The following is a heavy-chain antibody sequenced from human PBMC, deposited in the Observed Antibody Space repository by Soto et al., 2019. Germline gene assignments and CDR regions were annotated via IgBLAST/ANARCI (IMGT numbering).Heavy chain of an antibody. CDR3: AKEPYDSNGYNFDY. J-gene: IGHJ4*02. CDR2: ISASGGRT. CDR1: GFTFSSYA. D-gene: IGHD3-22*01. Sequence: EVQLLESGGGSVQPGGSLTLSCAASGFTFSSYAMSWVRQAPGKGLEWVLGISASGGRTYYADSVKGRFTISRDNSKDTLYLQMNSLRAEDTAVYYCAKEPYDSNGYNFDYWGQGTLVTVSS. V-gene: IGHV3-23*01.